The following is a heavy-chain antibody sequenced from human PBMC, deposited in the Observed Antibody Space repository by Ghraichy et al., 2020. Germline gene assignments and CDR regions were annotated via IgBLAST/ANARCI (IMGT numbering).Heavy chain of an antibody. CDR2: IGTAGDT. J-gene: IGHJ6*02. Sequence: GESLNISCAASGFPFSSYDMHWVRQATGKGLEWVSAIGTAGDTYYPGSVKGRFTISRENAKNSLYLQMNSLRAEDTAVYYCARVARYYYGMDVRGQGTTVTVSS. D-gene: IGHD5-12*01. CDR1: GFPFSSYD. V-gene: IGHV3-13*01. CDR3: ARVARYYYGMDV.